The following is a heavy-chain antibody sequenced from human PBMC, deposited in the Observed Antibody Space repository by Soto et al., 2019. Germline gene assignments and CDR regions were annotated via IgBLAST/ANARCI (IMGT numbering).Heavy chain of an antibody. D-gene: IGHD6-19*01. CDR1: GYTFTNYG. V-gene: IGHV1-18*04. Sequence: ASVKVSCKASGYTFTNYGLSWVRQAPGQGLEWMGWITVYSGATDHVQKFRGRVTMTTDTSTNTAYMELSTLSSDDTAMYYCTRASTVAGGSSKSLPNNYWGQGTLVTVSS. CDR3: TRASTVAGGSSKSLPNNY. CDR2: ITVYSGAT. J-gene: IGHJ4*02.